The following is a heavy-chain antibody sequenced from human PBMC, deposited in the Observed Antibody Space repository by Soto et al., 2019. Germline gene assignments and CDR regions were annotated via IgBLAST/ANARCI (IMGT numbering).Heavy chain of an antibody. V-gene: IGHV4-59*01. CDR2: IYYSGST. CDR1: GFNISSYY. J-gene: IGHJ4*02. Sequence: SETLSLTSTVSGFNISSYYWSWIRQPPGKGLEWIGYIYYSGSTNYNPSLKSRVTISVDTSKNQFSLKLSSVTAADTAVYYCARSDFSYCGGDCPSIFDYWGQGTLVPSPQ. CDR3: ARSDFSYCGGDCPSIFDY. D-gene: IGHD2-21*02.